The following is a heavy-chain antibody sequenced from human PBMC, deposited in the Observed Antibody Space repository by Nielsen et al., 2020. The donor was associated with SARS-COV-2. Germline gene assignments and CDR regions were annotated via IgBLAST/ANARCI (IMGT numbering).Heavy chain of an antibody. V-gene: IGHV3-33*08. J-gene: IGHJ4*02. CDR1: GFTFSSYA. Sequence: GESLKISCAASGFTFSSYAMHWVRQAPGKGLEWVAVIWYDGSNKYYADSVKGRFTISRDNSKNTLYLQMNSLRAEDTAVYYCARDGEAPYCGGDCYHRALLDYWGQGTLVTVSS. CDR3: ARDGEAPYCGGDCYHRALLDY. D-gene: IGHD2-21*02. CDR2: IWYDGSNK.